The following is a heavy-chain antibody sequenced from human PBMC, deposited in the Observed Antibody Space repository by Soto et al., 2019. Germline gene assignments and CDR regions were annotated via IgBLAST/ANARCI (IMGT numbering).Heavy chain of an antibody. CDR2: ISYDGSNK. V-gene: IGHV3-30*18. J-gene: IGHJ3*02. CDR3: AKDLHYYGDYGTGAFDI. CDR1: GFTFSSYG. D-gene: IGHD4-17*01. Sequence: QVQLVESGGGVVQPGRSLRLSCAASGFTFSSYGMHWVRQAPGKGLEWVAVISYDGSNKYYADSVKGRFTISRDNSKNTLYLQMNSLRAEDTAVYYCAKDLHYYGDYGTGAFDIWGQGTMVTVSS.